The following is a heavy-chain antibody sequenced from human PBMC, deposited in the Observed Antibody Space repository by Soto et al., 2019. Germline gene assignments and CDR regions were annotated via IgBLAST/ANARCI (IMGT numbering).Heavy chain of an antibody. D-gene: IGHD3-22*01. Sequence: EVQLVESGGGLVQPGGSLKLSCAASGFTFSGSAMHWVRQASGKGLEWVGRIRSKANSYATAYAASVKGRFTISRDDSKNTAYLQMNSLKTEDTAVYYCTSRSSGTILIDYWGQGTLVTVSS. J-gene: IGHJ4*02. V-gene: IGHV3-73*02. CDR2: IRSKANSYAT. CDR1: GFTFSGSA. CDR3: TSRSSGTILIDY.